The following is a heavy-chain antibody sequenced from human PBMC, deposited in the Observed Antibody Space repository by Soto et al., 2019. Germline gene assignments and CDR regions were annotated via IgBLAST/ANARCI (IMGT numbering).Heavy chain of an antibody. CDR3: AKEPYGDYEGYFDY. Sequence: VGSLRHSCAASGLTCSSYAMSWVRQATGKGLEWVSAISGSGGSTYYADSVKGRFTISRDNSKNTLYLQMNSLRAEDTAVYYCAKEPYGDYEGYFDYWGQGTLVTVSS. J-gene: IGHJ4*02. CDR1: GLTCSSYA. D-gene: IGHD4-17*01. V-gene: IGHV3-23*01. CDR2: ISGSGGST.